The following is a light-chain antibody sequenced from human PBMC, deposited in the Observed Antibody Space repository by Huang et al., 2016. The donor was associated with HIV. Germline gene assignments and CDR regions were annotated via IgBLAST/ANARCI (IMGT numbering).Light chain of an antibody. CDR2: EVS. J-gene: IGKJ4*01. Sequence: DVVMTQTPVSLSVTPGQAASISCKSSQSLLHTDGKTYLYWFLQKPGQSPQLLIYEVSRRFSGVPDWFRGSGSGTTFTLIISRVEAEDVGIYFCMQGTHLPLTFGGGTKVEIK. V-gene: IGKV2-29*02. CDR3: MQGTHLPLT. CDR1: QSLLHTDGKTY.